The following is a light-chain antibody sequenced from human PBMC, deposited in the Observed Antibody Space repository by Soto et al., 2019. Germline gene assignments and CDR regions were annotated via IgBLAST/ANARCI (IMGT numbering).Light chain of an antibody. CDR1: QSIRTY. J-gene: IGKJ1*01. CDR2: GAS. CDR3: QQSFNTPRT. Sequence: DIQMTQSPSSLSASVGDRVTITCRASQSIRTYVNWYQQKPGKAPNLLIYGASSLQSGVPSRFSGSGSGTDFSLTISSLQPVDFATYYCQQSFNTPRTFGQGTKVEIK. V-gene: IGKV1-39*01.